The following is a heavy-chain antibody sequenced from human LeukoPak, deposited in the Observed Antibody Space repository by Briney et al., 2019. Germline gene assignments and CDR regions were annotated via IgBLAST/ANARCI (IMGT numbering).Heavy chain of an antibody. CDR1: GGSFSGYY. CDR3: ARRARVWFGELGWFDP. J-gene: IGHJ5*02. Sequence: SGTLSLTCAVYGGSFSGYYWSWIRQPPGKGLEWIGEINHSGSTNYNPSLKSRVTISVDTSKNQFSLKLSSVTAADTAVYYCARRARVWFGELGWFDPWGQGTLVTVSS. V-gene: IGHV4-34*01. CDR2: INHSGST. D-gene: IGHD3-10*01.